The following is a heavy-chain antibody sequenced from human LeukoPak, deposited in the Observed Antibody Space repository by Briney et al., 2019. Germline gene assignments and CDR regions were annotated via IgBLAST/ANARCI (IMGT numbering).Heavy chain of an antibody. CDR3: ARGEWPNWFDP. CDR1: GFTFDDYA. D-gene: IGHD3-3*01. Sequence: SGGSLRLSCAASGFTFDDYAMHWVRQAPGKGLEWVSGISWNSGSIGYADSVKGRFTISRDNAKNSLYLQMNSLRAEDTAVYYCARGEWPNWFDPWGQGTLVTVSS. V-gene: IGHV3-9*01. CDR2: ISWNSGSI. J-gene: IGHJ5*02.